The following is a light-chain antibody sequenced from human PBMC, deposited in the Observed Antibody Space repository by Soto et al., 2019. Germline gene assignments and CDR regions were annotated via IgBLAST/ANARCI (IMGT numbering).Light chain of an antibody. Sequence: QSVLTQPPSVSEAPRQRVTISCSGSSSNIGHNSVNWYQQLPGKAPKLLMYYDDLLPSGVSERFSGSKSGTSASLVISGLQSEDEADYYCAAWDDSLNGVLFGGGTKVTVL. CDR3: AAWDDSLNGVL. J-gene: IGLJ2*01. CDR2: YDD. CDR1: SSNIGHNS. V-gene: IGLV1-36*01.